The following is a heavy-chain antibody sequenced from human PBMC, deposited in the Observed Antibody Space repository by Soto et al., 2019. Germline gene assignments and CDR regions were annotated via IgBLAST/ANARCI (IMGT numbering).Heavy chain of an antibody. Sequence: EVQLVESGGGLVQPGGSLRLSCAASGFTFSSYAMHWVRQAPGKGLEYVSAISSNGGSTYYANSVKGRFTISRDNSKYTLYLQMGSLRAEDMAVYYCARSYGDYVDYYYMDVWGKGTTVTVSS. V-gene: IGHV3-64*01. D-gene: IGHD4-17*01. J-gene: IGHJ6*03. CDR2: ISSNGGST. CDR1: GFTFSSYA. CDR3: ARSYGDYVDYYYMDV.